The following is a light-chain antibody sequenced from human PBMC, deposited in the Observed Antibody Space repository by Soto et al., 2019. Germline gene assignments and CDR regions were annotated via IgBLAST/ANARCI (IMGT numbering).Light chain of an antibody. CDR3: QQRSSWPRT. Sequence: EIVLTQSPATLSLSPGERATLSCRASQSVSSSYLAWYQQKPGQAPRLLIYGASSRATGTPDRFSGSGSGTDFTLTISSLEPEDFAVYYCQQRSSWPRTFGQGTKVDIK. J-gene: IGKJ1*01. V-gene: IGKV3D-20*02. CDR2: GAS. CDR1: QSVSSSY.